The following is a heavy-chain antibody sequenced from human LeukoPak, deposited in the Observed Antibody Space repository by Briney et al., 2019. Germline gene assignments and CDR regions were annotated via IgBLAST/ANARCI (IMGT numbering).Heavy chain of an antibody. CDR2: ISYDGSNK. CDR3: ARMAIWFIFTGWFDP. J-gene: IGHJ5*02. V-gene: IGHV3-30-3*01. CDR1: GFTFSSYA. D-gene: IGHD3-10*01. Sequence: GRSLRLSCAASGFTFSSYAMHWVRQAPGKGLEWVAVISYDGSNKYYADSVKGRFTISRDNSKNTLYLQMNSLRAEDTAVYYCARMAIWFIFTGWFDPWGQGTLVTVSS.